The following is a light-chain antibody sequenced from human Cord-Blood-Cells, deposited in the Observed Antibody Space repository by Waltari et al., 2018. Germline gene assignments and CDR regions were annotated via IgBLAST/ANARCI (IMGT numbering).Light chain of an antibody. CDR3: SSYTSSSTLDVV. CDR2: DVS. CDR1: RRDVGGYNY. J-gene: IGLJ2*01. Sequence: QSALTQPSSVSGSPGQSINISCTGTRRDVGGYNYVPCYQQHPGKAPKLMLYDVSTRPSGVSKRFSGSKSGNTDSLTISGLQAEHEADDYCSSYTSSSTLDVVFGGGTKLTVL. V-gene: IGLV2-14*01.